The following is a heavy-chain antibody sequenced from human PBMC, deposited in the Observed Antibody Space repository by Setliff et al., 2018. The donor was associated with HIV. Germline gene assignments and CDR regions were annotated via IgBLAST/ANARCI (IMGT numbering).Heavy chain of an antibody. CDR2: IYYSGST. V-gene: IGHV4-39*01. Sequence: SETLSLTCTVSGGSISSSSYYWGWIRQPPGKGLEWIGSIYYSGSTYYNPSLKSRVTISVDTSKNQFSLKLRSLTAADTAVYYCARGLSVYSYANVYYYHGMDVWAKGPRSPSP. D-gene: IGHD5-18*01. CDR3: ARGLSVYSYANVYYYHGMDV. CDR1: GGSISSSSYY. J-gene: IGHJ6*02.